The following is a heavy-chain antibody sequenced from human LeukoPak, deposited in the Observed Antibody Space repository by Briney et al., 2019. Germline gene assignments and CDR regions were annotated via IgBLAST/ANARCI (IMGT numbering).Heavy chain of an antibody. CDR2: IYYSETT. J-gene: IGHJ4*02. D-gene: IGHD6-13*01. CDR1: GGSISRNY. Sequence: SETLSLTCTVSGGSISRNYWNWIRQPPGKGLEWIGNIYYSETTNYNPSLKSRVTISLDTSKNQFSLKLSSVTAADTAVYYCARADTHHTYSSSWHFDYWGQGTLVTVSS. CDR3: ARADTHHTYSSSWHFDY. V-gene: IGHV4-59*01.